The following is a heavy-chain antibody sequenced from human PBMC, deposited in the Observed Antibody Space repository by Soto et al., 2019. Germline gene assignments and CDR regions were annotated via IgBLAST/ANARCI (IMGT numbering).Heavy chain of an antibody. J-gene: IGHJ6*01. V-gene: IGHV3-74*01. CDR3: GRGGSGIYGMDI. D-gene: IGHD6-13*01. CDR2: IIRDGSST. CDR1: GFTFSSYW. Sequence: EVQLVESGGGLVQPGGSLRLACAASGFTFSSYWMHWVRQAPGKGLVWISRIIRDGSSTNYADSVKGRFTISRDNAKNTLYLEINSPRADDTAVYFCGRGGSGIYGMDIW.